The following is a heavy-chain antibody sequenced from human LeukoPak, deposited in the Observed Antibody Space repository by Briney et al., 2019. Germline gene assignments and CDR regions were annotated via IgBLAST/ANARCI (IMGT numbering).Heavy chain of an antibody. CDR1: GGSISSSSYY. J-gene: IGHJ4*02. D-gene: IGHD6-19*01. CDR3: ARRTTYEAGYSSGWYDY. Sequence: SETLSLTCTVSGGSISSSSYYWGWIRQPPGKGLEWIGYIYHSGSTNYNPSLNSRVTISVDTSKNEFSLKLSSVTAADTAVYYCARRTTYEAGYSSGWYDYWGQGTLVTVSS. CDR2: IYHSGST. V-gene: IGHV4-61*05.